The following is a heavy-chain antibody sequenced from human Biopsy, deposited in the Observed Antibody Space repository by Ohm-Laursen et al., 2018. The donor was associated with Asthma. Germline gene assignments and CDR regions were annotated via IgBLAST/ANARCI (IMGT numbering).Heavy chain of an antibody. D-gene: IGHD3-16*01. CDR2: ITGDGSQK. CDR1: GFTFGNFW. Sequence: SLRLSCAASGFTFGNFWMSWGRQTPGKGLEWVATITGDGSQKFYVDSVTGRFTISRDNSKNSLYLQMNSLRAEDTAVYLCARFGQAEKGVFWGQGTRVTVSP. CDR3: ARFGQAEKGVF. J-gene: IGHJ4*02. V-gene: IGHV3-7*01.